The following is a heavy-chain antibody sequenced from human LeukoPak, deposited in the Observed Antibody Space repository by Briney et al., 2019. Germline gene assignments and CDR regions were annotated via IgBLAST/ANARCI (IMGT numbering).Heavy chain of an antibody. CDR2: IYHSGST. D-gene: IGHD2-2*01. CDR1: GGSISSGGYS. Sequence: SQTLSLTCAVSGGSISSGGYSWSWIRQPPGKGLEWIGYIYHSGSTYYNPSLKSRVTISVDTSKNQFSLKLSSVTAADTAVYYCARNGKRDIVVVPAAIDYWGQGTLVTVSS. V-gene: IGHV4-30-2*01. CDR3: ARNGKRDIVVVPAAIDY. J-gene: IGHJ4*02.